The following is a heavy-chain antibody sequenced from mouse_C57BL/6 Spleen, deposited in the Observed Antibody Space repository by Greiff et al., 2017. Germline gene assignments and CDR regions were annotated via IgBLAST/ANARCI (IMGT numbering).Heavy chain of an antibody. CDR2: IYPRDGST. D-gene: IGHD1-1*01. CDR3: SRPDYYGSSYYFDY. J-gene: IGHJ2*01. CDR1: GYTFTSYD. Sequence: QVQLQQSGPELVKPGASVTLSCKASGYTFTSYDINWVKQRPGQGLEWIGWIYPRDGSTKYNEKFKGKATLTVATYSSTAYMELHRLKSEDSAFYFCSRPDYYGSSYYFDYCGQGTTLTVSS. V-gene: IGHV1-85*01.